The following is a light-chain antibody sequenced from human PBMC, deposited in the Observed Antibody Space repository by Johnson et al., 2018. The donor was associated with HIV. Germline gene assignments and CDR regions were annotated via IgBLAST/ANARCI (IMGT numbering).Light chain of an antibody. CDR1: SSNIGNNY. CDR3: GTWDSSLSAYYV. CDR2: ENN. Sequence: HSVLTQPHSVSAAPGQKVTISCSGSSSNIGNNYVSWYQQLPGTAPKLLIYENNKRPSGIPDRFSGSKSGTSATLGITGLQTGDEADYYCGTWDSSLSAYYVFGTGTKVTVL. J-gene: IGLJ1*01. V-gene: IGLV1-51*02.